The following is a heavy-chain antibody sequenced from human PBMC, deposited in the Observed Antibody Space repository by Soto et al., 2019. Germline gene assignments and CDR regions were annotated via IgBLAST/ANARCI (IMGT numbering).Heavy chain of an antibody. CDR1: AYPFTSYG. Sequence: QVQLVQSGVEVKNPGASVRVSCKASAYPFTSYGSSCVRQAPGQGLEWMGWFSVYNGNTNYAREFQGRVTLNTDTSTSTAYMELRSLISDDTAVYYCARGFLSVLHYYYSGLDVWGPGTTVIVSS. J-gene: IGHJ6*02. CDR2: FSVYNGNT. CDR3: ARGFLSVLHYYYSGLDV. V-gene: IGHV1-18*01. D-gene: IGHD2-15*01.